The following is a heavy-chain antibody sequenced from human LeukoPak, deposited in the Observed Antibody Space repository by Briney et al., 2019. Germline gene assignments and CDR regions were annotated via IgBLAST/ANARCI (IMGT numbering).Heavy chain of an antibody. D-gene: IGHD6-13*01. J-gene: IGHJ3*02. V-gene: IGHV1-2*02. CDR1: GGTFNSYG. CDR2: INPNSGGT. Sequence: ASVKVSCKAPGGTFNSYGISWVRQAPGQGLELMGWINPNSGGTNYAQKFQGRVTMTRDTSISTAYMELSRLRSDDTAVYYCAREGAGGIAAAGTSAFDIWGQGTMVTVSS. CDR3: AREGAGGIAAAGTSAFDI.